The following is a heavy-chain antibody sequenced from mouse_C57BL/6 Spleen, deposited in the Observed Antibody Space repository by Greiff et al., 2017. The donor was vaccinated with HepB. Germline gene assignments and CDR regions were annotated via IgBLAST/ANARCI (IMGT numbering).Heavy chain of an antibody. D-gene: IGHD2-13*01. J-gene: IGHJ4*01. CDR1: GFSFNTYA. CDR3: VRHGDYSGPLAIDD. V-gene: IGHV10-1*01. Sequence: EVKLVESGGGLVQPKGSLKLSCAASGFSFNTYAMNWVRQAPGKGLEWVARIRSKSNNYTTYYADSVKDRFTISRDDSERMLYLQMNNLKTEDTAMYYCVRHGDYSGPLAIDDWGKGTSVTVSS. CDR2: IRSKSNNYTT.